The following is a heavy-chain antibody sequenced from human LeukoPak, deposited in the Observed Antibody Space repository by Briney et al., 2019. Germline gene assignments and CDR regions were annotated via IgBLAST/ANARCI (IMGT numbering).Heavy chain of an antibody. Sequence: AAVKVSCKTSGYTFTAYYIHWVRQAPGQGLEWVGWINPTTGGTNYAQKFQGRVTVTRDTSISTAYMELASPRSDDTAVYYCALTGDLFDYWGQGTLVTVSS. J-gene: IGHJ4*02. D-gene: IGHD7-27*01. CDR1: GYTFTAYY. CDR2: INPTTGGT. CDR3: ALTGDLFDY. V-gene: IGHV1-2*02.